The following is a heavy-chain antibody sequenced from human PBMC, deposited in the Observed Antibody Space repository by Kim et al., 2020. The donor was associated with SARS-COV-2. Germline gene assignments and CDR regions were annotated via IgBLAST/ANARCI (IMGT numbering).Heavy chain of an antibody. J-gene: IGHJ4*02. CDR3: ARGGNYGSFDY. CDR2: IDSDGSTR. Sequence: GGSLRLSCAASGFTFSTYWMDWVRQAPGKGLVWVSRIDSDGSTRAYADSVKGRFTISRDNAKNTLYLQMNSLRVEDTAVYYCARGGNYGSFDYWGQGTLVTVSS. CDR1: GFTFSTYW. V-gene: IGHV3-74*01. D-gene: IGHD3-10*01.